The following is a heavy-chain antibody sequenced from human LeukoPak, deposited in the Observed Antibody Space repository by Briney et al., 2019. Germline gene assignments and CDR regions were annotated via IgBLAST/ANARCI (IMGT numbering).Heavy chain of an antibody. Sequence: PGGSLRLSCAASRFTFSSYAMSWVRQAPGKGLEWVSTINGVGGNTYYADPVKGRFTISRDNSKNMLYLQMNSLRAEDTAIYYCAREGCCSGGSCSDWYFDLWGRGTLVTVSS. CDR1: RFTFSSYA. CDR2: INGVGGNT. D-gene: IGHD2-15*01. CDR3: AREGCCSGGSCSDWYFDL. J-gene: IGHJ2*01. V-gene: IGHV3-23*01.